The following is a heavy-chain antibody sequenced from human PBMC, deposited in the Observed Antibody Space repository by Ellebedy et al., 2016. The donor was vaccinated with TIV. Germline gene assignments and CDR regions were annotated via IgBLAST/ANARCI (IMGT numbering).Heavy chain of an antibody. D-gene: IGHD2-8*02. CDR1: GGSISSSSYY. V-gene: IGHV4-39*07. Sequence: MPSETLSLTCTVSGGSISSSSYYWGWLRQPPGKGLEWIGSIYYSGSTYYNPSLKSRVTISVDTSKNQFSLMLNSVTAAETALYFCARYHCPGGICDSFDYWGQGTLVTVSS. J-gene: IGHJ4*02. CDR3: ARYHCPGGICDSFDY. CDR2: IYYSGST.